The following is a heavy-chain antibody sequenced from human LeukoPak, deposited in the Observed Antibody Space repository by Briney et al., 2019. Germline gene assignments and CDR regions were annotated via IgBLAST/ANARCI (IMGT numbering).Heavy chain of an antibody. J-gene: IGHJ3*02. CDR2: ISSNGGST. V-gene: IGHV3-64*01. Sequence: PGGSLRLSCAASGFTFSSYAMHWVRQAPGKGLEYVSAISSNGGSTYYANSVKGRFTISRDNCKNTLYLQMGSLRAEDMAVYYCASDIVVVPAATQPDAFDIWGQGTMVTVSS. D-gene: IGHD2-2*01. CDR3: ASDIVVVPAATQPDAFDI. CDR1: GFTFSSYA.